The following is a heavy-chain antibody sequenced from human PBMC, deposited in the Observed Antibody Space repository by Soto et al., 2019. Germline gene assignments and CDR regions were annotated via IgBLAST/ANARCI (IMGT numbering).Heavy chain of an antibody. D-gene: IGHD2-2*01. CDR3: AKQPASIRTFDD. CDR1: GFTFSSYG. J-gene: IGHJ4*02. Sequence: PGGSLRLSCAASGFTFSSYGMHWVRQAPGKGLVWVAVIWYDGSNKYYADSVKGRFTISRDNSKNTLYLQMNSLRAEDTAVYYCAKQPASIRTFDDWGQGALVTVSS. V-gene: IGHV3-33*06. CDR2: IWYDGSNK.